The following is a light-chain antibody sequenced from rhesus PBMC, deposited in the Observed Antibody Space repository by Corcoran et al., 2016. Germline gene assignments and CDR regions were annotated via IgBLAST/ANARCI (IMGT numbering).Light chain of an antibody. CDR2: KAS. CDR3: LQYSSGPLT. J-gene: IGKJ4*01. V-gene: IGKV1-22*01. Sequence: DIQLTQSPSSLSASVGDTVTITCRASQTISRWLDWHQQKPGKAPKVLIYKASTLQGGVPSRFRGSGCGTYFPRTISSLQPEDFATYYCLQYSSGPLTFGGGTKVELK. CDR1: QTISRW.